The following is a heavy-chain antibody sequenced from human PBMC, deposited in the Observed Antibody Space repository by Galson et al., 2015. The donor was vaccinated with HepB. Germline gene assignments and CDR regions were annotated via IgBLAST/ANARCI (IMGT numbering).Heavy chain of an antibody. CDR1: GFTFSSYG. Sequence: SLRLSCAASGFTFSSYGMHWVRRAPGKGLEWVAVISYDGSNKYYADSVKGRFTISRDNSKNPLYLQMNSLRAEDTAVYYCAKDKAWSGYRGAFDIWGQGTMVTVSS. V-gene: IGHV3-30*18. CDR3: AKDKAWSGYRGAFDI. J-gene: IGHJ3*02. D-gene: IGHD3-3*01. CDR2: ISYDGSNK.